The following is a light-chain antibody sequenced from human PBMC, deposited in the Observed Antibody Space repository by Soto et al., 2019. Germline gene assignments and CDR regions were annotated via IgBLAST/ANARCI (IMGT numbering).Light chain of an antibody. Sequence: EIVMTQSPATLSVSPGERATLSCRASQSVSSNLAWYQQKPGQAPRLLMYGASTRATGIPDRFSGSGSGTDFTLTISSLQSENFAVYYCQQHNNWPTWTFGQGTKVEIK. CDR1: QSVSSN. J-gene: IGKJ1*01. CDR2: GAS. CDR3: QQHNNWPTWT. V-gene: IGKV3-15*01.